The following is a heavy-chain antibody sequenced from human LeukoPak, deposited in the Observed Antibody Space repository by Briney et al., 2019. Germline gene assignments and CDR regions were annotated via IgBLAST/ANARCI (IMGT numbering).Heavy chain of an antibody. CDR1: GFTFSSSW. CDR2: INSDVTNT. J-gene: IGHJ4*02. CDR3: ARERPIDY. Sequence: GGSLRLSCAASGFTFSSSWMHWVRQAPGKGLVWVSRINSDVTNTTYADSVKGRFTISRDNAKNSLYLQMNSLRDEDTAVYYCARERPIDYWGQGTLVTVSS. V-gene: IGHV3-74*01.